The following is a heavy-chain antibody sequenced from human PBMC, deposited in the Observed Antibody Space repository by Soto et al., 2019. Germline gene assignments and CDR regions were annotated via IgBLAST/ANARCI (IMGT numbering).Heavy chain of an antibody. V-gene: IGHV3-23*01. D-gene: IGHD3-22*01. CDR3: AKDTYYYDSSCYSQPSLFAF. Sequence: GVSLRLSCAASGFTFSSYAMSWVRQAPGKGLEWVSAISGSGGSTYYADSVKGRFTISRDNSKNTLYLQMNSLRAEDTAVYYCAKDTYYYDSSCYSQPSLFAFCGQG. J-gene: IGHJ4*02. CDR1: GFTFSSYA. CDR2: ISGSGGST.